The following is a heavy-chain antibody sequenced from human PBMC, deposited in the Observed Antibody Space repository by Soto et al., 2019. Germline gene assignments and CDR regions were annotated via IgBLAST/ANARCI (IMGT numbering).Heavy chain of an antibody. D-gene: IGHD1-1*01. J-gene: IGHJ4*02. V-gene: IGHV3-30*18. CDR3: AKETIQVGGPNYFDY. CDR2: ISWDGRAQ. Sequence: VQLVESGGGVVQPGRPLRLLCEASGFTFSRYGMHWVRQAPGMGLEWVAVISWDGRAQYYGDSVRGRFTISRDNSQSTLYLQMNSLRTEDTGIYYCAKETIQVGGPNYFDYWGQGVPVTVSS. CDR1: GFTFSRYG.